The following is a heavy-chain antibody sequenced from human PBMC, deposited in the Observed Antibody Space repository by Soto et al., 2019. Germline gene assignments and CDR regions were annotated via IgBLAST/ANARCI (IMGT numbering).Heavy chain of an antibody. CDR2: IYYSGST. CDR3: ARHDPDCSGGSCYSSWFDP. D-gene: IGHD2-15*01. J-gene: IGHJ5*02. Sequence: QLQLQESGPGLVKPSETLSLTCTVSGGSISSSSYHWGWIRQPPGKGLEWIGSIYYSGSTYYNPSLKSRVTISVDTSKNQFSLKLSSVTAADTAVYYYARHDPDCSGGSCYSSWFDPWGQGTLVTVSS. CDR1: GGSISSSSYH. V-gene: IGHV4-39*01.